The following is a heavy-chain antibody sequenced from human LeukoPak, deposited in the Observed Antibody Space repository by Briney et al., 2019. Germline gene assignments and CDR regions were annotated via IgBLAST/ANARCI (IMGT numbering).Heavy chain of an antibody. CDR3: ARFPGYSYGPHFDY. J-gene: IGHJ4*02. Sequence: PSQTLSLTCTVSGGSISSGSYYWRWLRQPAGTGLEWIGRIYTSGSTNYNPSLKSRVTISVDTSKNQFSLKLSSVTAADTAVYYCARFPGYSYGPHFDYWGQGTLVTVSS. V-gene: IGHV4-61*02. CDR2: IYTSGST. CDR1: GGSISSGSYY. D-gene: IGHD5-18*01.